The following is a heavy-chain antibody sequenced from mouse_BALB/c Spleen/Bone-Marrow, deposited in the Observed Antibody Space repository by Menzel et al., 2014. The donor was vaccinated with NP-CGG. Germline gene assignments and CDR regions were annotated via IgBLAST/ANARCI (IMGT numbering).Heavy chain of an antibody. Sequence: VQLQQSEPEVVKPGASVKISCKTSGYTFTEYTMHWVKQSHGKSLEWIGGINPNNGGTTYNQKFKGKATLTVDKSSSTAYMELRSLTSEDSAVYYCARSYGYERSWFAYWGQGTLVTVSA. CDR1: GYTFTEYT. D-gene: IGHD2-2*01. V-gene: IGHV1-18*01. CDR3: ARSYGYERSWFAY. CDR2: INPNNGGT. J-gene: IGHJ3*01.